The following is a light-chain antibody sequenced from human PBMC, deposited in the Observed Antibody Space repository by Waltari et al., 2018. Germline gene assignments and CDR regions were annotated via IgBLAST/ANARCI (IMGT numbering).Light chain of an antibody. CDR3: QLWDTSNDRVV. V-gene: IGLV3-21*02. CDR2: DDS. Sequence: SIMLSQPPSMSVAPGQTARITCGGNNIDSESVHWDQQKPGQAPLVVLYDDSARPSGIPRRFSGSNSGNKATLTISRVEAGDEADYYCQLWDTSNDRVVFGGGT. J-gene: IGLJ3*02. CDR1: NIDSES.